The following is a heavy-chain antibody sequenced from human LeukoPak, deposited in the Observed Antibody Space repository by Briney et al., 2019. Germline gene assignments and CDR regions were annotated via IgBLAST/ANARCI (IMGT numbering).Heavy chain of an antibody. Sequence: PGRSLRLSCAASGFTFSSYGMHWVRQAPGKGLEWVAVIWYDGSNKYYADSVKGQFAISRDNSKNTLYLQMNSLRAEDTAVYYCARELGGYFHYWGQGTLVTVSS. J-gene: IGHJ4*02. CDR2: IWYDGSNK. D-gene: IGHD3-3*01. V-gene: IGHV3-33*01. CDR1: GFTFSSYG. CDR3: ARELGGYFHY.